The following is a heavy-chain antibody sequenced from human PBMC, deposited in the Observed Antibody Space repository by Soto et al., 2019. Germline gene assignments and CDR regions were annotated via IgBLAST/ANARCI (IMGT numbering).Heavy chain of an antibody. CDR1: GYSFTSYW. CDR2: IYPGDSDT. D-gene: IGHD2-8*01. Sequence: GESLKISCTGVGYSFTSYWIGWVRQMSGKGLEWMGIIYPGDSDTRYSPSFQGQVTISADKSISTVYLQWSSLKASDTAMYYCARGYCTTNICDPWFDPWGQGTLVTVSS. V-gene: IGHV5-51*01. CDR3: ARGYCTTNICDPWFDP. J-gene: IGHJ5*02.